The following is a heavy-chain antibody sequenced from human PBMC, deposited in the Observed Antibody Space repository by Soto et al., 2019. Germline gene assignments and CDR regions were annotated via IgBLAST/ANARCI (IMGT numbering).Heavy chain of an antibody. J-gene: IGHJ6*02. CDR2: IIPILGTA. Sequence: QVQLVQSGAEVKKPGSSVKVSCKASGGTFSSYAISWVRQSPGQGREWMGGIIPILGTANYAQKFQGRVTITADESTSTDYMEMSSLRAEDTAVYYCASEVNMVRGATPLTVYYYYGMDVWGQGTTVTVSS. V-gene: IGHV1-69*01. CDR3: ASEVNMVRGATPLTVYYYYGMDV. CDR1: GGTFSSYA. D-gene: IGHD3-10*01.